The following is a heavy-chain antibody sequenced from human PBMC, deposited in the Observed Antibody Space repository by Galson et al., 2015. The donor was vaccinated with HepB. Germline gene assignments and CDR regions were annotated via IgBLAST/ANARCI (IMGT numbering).Heavy chain of an antibody. CDR1: GGTFSSYA. J-gene: IGHJ6*03. V-gene: IGHV1-69*13. Sequence: SVKVSCKASGGTFSSYAISWVRQAPGQGLEWMGGIIPIFGTANYAQKFQGRVTITADESTSTAYMELSSLRSEDTAVYYCASLTPTIFGVASPHYYYYMDVWGKGTTVTVSS. CDR2: IIPIFGTA. CDR3: ASLTPTIFGVASPHYYYYMDV. D-gene: IGHD3-3*01.